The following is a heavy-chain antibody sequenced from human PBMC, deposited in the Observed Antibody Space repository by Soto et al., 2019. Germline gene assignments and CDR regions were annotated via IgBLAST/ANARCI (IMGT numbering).Heavy chain of an antibody. J-gene: IGHJ4*02. D-gene: IGHD3-22*01. Sequence: SGPTLVNPTQTLTLTCTFSGFSPSTSGMCVSWIRQPPGKALEWLALIDWDDDKYYSTSLKTRLTISKDTSKNQVVLTMTNMDPVDTATYYCARFPVYYYDSSGYPSDYWGQGTLVTVSS. CDR3: ARFPVYYYDSSGYPSDY. CDR2: IDWDDDK. CDR1: GFSPSTSGMC. V-gene: IGHV2-70*01.